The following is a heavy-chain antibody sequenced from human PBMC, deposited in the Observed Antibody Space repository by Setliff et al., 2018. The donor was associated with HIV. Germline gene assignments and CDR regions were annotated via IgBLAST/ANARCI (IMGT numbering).Heavy chain of an antibody. CDR1: GYMILGYK. D-gene: IGHD1-26*01. J-gene: IGHJ5*02. V-gene: IGHV1-2*06. Sequence: ASVKVSCKAIGYMILGYKMSWVRQAPGQGLEWIGRISPDNGAAEYAPKFQGRVRMTLDTSTSIAYMELIRPRHDDTAFYYCTRAHFLVTETRNWFDPWGQGTLVTVSS. CDR2: ISPDNGAA. CDR3: TRAHFLVTETRNWFDP.